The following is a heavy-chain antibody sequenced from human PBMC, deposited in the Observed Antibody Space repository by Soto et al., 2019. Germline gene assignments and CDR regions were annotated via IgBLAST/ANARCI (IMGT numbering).Heavy chain of an antibody. Sequence: TGGSLRLSCAASGFTFSNAWMSWVRQAPGKGLEWVGRIKSKTDGGTTDYAAPVKGRFTISRDDSKNTLYLQMNSLKTEDTAVYYCTTDLVRYFDWLLRQGGMDVWGQGTTVTVSS. CDR3: TTDLVRYFDWLLRQGGMDV. CDR1: GFTFSNAW. CDR2: IKSKTDGGTT. V-gene: IGHV3-15*01. J-gene: IGHJ6*02. D-gene: IGHD3-9*01.